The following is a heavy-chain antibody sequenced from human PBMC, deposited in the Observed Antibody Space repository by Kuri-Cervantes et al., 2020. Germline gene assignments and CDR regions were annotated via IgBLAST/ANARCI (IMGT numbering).Heavy chain of an antibody. CDR3: AGVDTAMALFDY. D-gene: IGHD5-18*01. V-gene: IGHV4-30-4*08. CDR1: DYY. J-gene: IGHJ4*02. CDR2: IYYSGST. Sequence: DYYMSWIRQPPGKGLEWIGYIYYSGSTYYNPSLKSRVTISVDTSKNQFSLKLSSVTAADTAVYYCAGVDTAMALFDYWGQGTLVTVSS.